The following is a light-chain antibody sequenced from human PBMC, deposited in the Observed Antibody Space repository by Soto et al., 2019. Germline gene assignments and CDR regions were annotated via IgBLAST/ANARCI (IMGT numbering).Light chain of an antibody. CDR3: QQYGSSPAT. CDR2: GAS. Sequence: EIVMTQSPATLSVSPGERATLSCRASESVNSSLAWYQQKPGQAPRLLINGASTRATGIPARFSGSGSATESTLTISSLQSEDFAVYYCQQYGSSPATFGGGTKVDIK. V-gene: IGKV3-15*01. CDR1: ESVNSS. J-gene: IGKJ4*01.